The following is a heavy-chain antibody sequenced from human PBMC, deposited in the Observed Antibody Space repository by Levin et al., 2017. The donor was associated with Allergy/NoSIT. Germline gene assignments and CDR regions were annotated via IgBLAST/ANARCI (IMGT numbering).Heavy chain of an antibody. CDR2: ITSSSSYI. CDR3: ARDRQYQVLPPYYYGMDV. Sequence: GESLKISCAASGFTFSSHSMNWVRQAPGKGLEWVSSITSSSSYIYYADAVKGRFTVSRDNAKNSLYLQMNSLRADDTAVYYCARDRQYQVLPPYYYGMDVWGQGATVTVSS. CDR1: GFTFSSHS. D-gene: IGHD2-2*01. V-gene: IGHV3-21*01. J-gene: IGHJ6*02.